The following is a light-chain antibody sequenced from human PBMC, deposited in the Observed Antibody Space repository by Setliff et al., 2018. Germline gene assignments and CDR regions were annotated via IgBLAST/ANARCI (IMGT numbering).Light chain of an antibody. CDR3: CSYAGGSTYG. J-gene: IGLJ1*01. CDR1: NNDVGAYNY. Sequence: LTQPASVSGSPGQSVTISCTGTNNDVGAYNYVSWYQQHPGKAPKFMIYDVSKRSSGASDRFSGSKSGNAASLTISGLQAEDEADYYCCSYAGGSTYGVGTGTKV. V-gene: IGLV2-23*02. CDR2: DVS.